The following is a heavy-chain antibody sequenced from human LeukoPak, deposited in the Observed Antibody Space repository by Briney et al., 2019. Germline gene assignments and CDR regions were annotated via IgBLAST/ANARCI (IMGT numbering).Heavy chain of an antibody. V-gene: IGHV3-21*01. D-gene: IGHD4-17*01. CDR2: ISSSSSYI. J-gene: IGHJ4*02. CDR3: AREVTTVTTPTYFDY. Sequence: GGSLRLSCAACGFTFSSYSMNWVRQAPGKGLEWVSSISSSSSYIYYADSVKGRFTISRDNAKNSLYLQMNSLRAEDTAVYYCAREVTTVTTPTYFDYWGQGTLVTVSS. CDR1: GFTFSSYS.